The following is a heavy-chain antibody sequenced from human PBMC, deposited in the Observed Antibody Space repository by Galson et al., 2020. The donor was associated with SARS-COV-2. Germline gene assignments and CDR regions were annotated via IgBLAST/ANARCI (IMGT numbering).Heavy chain of an antibody. V-gene: IGHV3-30*04. CDR2: ISYDGSEQ. CDR3: ARSGPSLAGTMGAFDI. Sequence: GESLKISCAASGFTFFSYAINWVRQAPGKGLEWVAVISYDGSEQYYGDSVKGRFTISRDNYRNSLYLQLESLRPEDTAVYYCARSGPSLAGTMGAFDIWGQGTMVTVSS. J-gene: IGHJ3*02. D-gene: IGHD6-19*01. CDR1: GFTFFSYA.